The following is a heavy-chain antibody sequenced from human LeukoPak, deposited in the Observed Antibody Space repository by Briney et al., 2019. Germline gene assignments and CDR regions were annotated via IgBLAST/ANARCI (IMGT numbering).Heavy chain of an antibody. Sequence: GGSLRLSCAGSGFTFSTIWMSWVRQAPGKGLEWVANIKEDGSQKQYVDSVKGRSTISRDNAKNSLYLQMNSLRAEDTAVYYCVEGNSMDYWGQGTLVTVSS. CDR2: IKEDGSQK. J-gene: IGHJ4*02. V-gene: IGHV3-7*05. CDR3: VEGNSMDY. CDR1: GFTFSTIW. D-gene: IGHD4-23*01.